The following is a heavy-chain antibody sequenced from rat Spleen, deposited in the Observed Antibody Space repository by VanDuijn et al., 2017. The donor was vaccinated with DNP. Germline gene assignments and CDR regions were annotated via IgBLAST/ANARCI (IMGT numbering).Heavy chain of an antibody. CDR1: GYSITSSSR. CDR3: ARWSGYYDDIYYYHYGLDA. J-gene: IGHJ2*01. D-gene: IGHD1-12*02. CDR2: INNVGST. Sequence: EVQLQESGPGLLKPSQSLSLTCSVTGYSITSSSRWNWIRKFPGNKLEWMGYINNVGSTNYNPSLKSRISITRDTSKNQFFLQVNSVTTEDTATYYCARWSGYYDDIYYYHYGLDAWGQGVMVTVSS. V-gene: IGHV3-3*01.